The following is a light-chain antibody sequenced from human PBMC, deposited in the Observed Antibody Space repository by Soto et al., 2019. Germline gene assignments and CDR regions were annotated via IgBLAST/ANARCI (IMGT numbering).Light chain of an antibody. V-gene: IGKV4-1*01. CDR1: QSVLHSSNNKDY. CDR2: WAS. J-gene: IGKJ3*01. CDR3: QQYYSTPLT. Sequence: DIVMTQSPDSLAVSLGERATIYCKSSQSVLHSSNNKDYLAWYQQKPGQSPKLLIYWASTRESGVPDRFSGSGSATEFTLTISSLQAEDVAVYYCQQYYSTPLTFGPGTKVDIK.